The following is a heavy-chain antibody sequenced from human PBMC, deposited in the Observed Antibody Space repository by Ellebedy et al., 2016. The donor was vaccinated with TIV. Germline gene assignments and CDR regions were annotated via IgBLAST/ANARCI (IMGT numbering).Heavy chain of an antibody. CDR1: GTSFTSSH. J-gene: IGHJ4*02. D-gene: IGHD2/OR15-2a*01. V-gene: IGHV4-34*01. Sequence: SETLSLXXAVSGTSFTSSHWSWIRQPPGKGLEWIGEINHSGSTKYNPSLKSRVTISVDTSKNQFSLKLKSVTAADTAMYYCARGSNSIAYWGQGTLVTVSS. CDR2: INHSGST. CDR3: ARGSNSIAY.